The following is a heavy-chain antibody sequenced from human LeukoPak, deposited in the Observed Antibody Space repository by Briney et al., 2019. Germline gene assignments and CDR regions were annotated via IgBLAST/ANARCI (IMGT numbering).Heavy chain of an antibody. CDR3: ARGRYYGSVSYYYYYMDV. D-gene: IGHD3-10*01. V-gene: IGHV4-59*01. J-gene: IGHJ6*03. CDR2: IYYSGST. Sequence: PSETLSLTCTVSGGSISSYYWSWLRQPPGKGLEWIGYIYYSGSTNYNPSLKSRVTISVDTSKNQFSLKLSSVTAADTAVYYCARGRYYGSVSYYYYYMDVWGKGTTVTISS. CDR1: GGSISSYY.